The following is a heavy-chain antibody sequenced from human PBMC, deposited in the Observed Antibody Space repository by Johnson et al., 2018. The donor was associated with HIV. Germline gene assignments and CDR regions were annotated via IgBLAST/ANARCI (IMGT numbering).Heavy chain of an antibody. CDR1: GFTVSSNY. CDR3: AREKTTPDAFDI. CDR2: IYSGGRT. Sequence: EVQLVESGGGLVQPGGSLRLSCAASGFTVSSNYMSWVRQAPGKGLEWVSVIYSGGRTYHADSVKGRFTLSRDNSKNTLYLQMNSLRAEDTAVYYCAREKTTPDAFDIWGQGTMVTVSS. J-gene: IGHJ3*02. V-gene: IGHV3-66*01. D-gene: IGHD4-11*01.